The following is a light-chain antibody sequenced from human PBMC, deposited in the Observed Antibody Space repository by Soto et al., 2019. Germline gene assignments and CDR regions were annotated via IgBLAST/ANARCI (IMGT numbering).Light chain of an antibody. CDR3: QQYNNWPRT. V-gene: IGKV1-6*01. Sequence: IQMTQSPSSLSASVGDTVTITCRASQGIRNDLGWYQQKPGKAPKLLIHAASSLESGVPTRFSGSGSGTDFTLTISSLQSEDFAVYYCQQYNNWPRTFGQGTKVDIK. CDR2: AAS. J-gene: IGKJ1*01. CDR1: QGIRND.